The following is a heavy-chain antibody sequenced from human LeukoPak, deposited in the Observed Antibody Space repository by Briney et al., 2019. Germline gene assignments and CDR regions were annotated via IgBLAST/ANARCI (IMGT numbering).Heavy chain of an antibody. CDR2: IKQDGSAK. V-gene: IGHV3-7*01. CDR1: GFTFSDYW. J-gene: IGHJ4*02. Sequence: GGSLRLSCTASGFTFSDYWMTWVRQAPGKGLEWVANIKQDGSAKYYVDSVKCRFTISRDNAKNSLYLQMDSLRVEDTATYYCARWRGSTSERSDYWGQGTLVTVSS. D-gene: IGHD2-2*01. CDR3: ARWRGSTSERSDY.